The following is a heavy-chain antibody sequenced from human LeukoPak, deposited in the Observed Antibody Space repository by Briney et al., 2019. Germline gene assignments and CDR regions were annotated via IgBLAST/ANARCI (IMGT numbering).Heavy chain of an antibody. CDR2: IHYSGST. CDR1: GGSISPYY. V-gene: IGHV4-59*01. Sequence: SETLSLTCTVSGGSISPYYWSWIRQPPGQGLEWIGYIHYSGSTNYNPSLKSRVTISVDTSKNQFSLKLNSVTTADTAMYYCARGEQLVRYWGQGTLVTVSS. CDR3: ARGEQLVRY. D-gene: IGHD6-6*01. J-gene: IGHJ4*02.